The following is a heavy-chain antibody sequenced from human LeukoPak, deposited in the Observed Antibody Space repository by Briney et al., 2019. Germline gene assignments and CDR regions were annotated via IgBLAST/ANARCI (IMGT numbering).Heavy chain of an antibody. CDR2: IIPLFGTA. V-gene: IGHV1-69*13. CDR3: ARRGRSSSLDVPWFDS. J-gene: IGHJ5*01. D-gene: IGHD6-6*01. Sequence: ASVKVSCKASGVTLSSFTITWVRQAPGQGLEWTGGIIPLFGTANYAQKFQGRVTITADESTRTAYMELTSLRSEDTAVYYCARRGRSSSLDVPWFDSWGQGTLVTVSS. CDR1: GVTLSSFT.